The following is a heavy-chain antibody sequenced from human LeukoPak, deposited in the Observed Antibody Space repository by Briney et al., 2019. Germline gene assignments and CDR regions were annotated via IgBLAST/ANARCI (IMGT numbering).Heavy chain of an antibody. J-gene: IGHJ3*02. CDR3: AKQYYYGSGSYDWAFDI. V-gene: IGHV3-7*03. CDR1: GFTFSNYW. CDR2: IKQDGGEK. Sequence: RTGGSLRLSCAASGFTFSNYWMNWVRQAPGKGLEWVANIKQDGGEKSYVDSVKGRFTISRDNAKNSLHLQMNSLRAEDTAVYYCAKQYYYGSGSYDWAFDIWGQGTMVTVSS. D-gene: IGHD3-10*01.